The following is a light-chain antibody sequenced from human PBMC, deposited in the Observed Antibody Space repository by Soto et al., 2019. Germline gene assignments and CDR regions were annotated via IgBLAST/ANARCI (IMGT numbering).Light chain of an antibody. CDR2: DAS. Sequence: DIQMTQSPSSLSASVGDRVTITCQASQGIRNYLNWYQQKPGKAPKLLIYDASNLETGVPSRFSGSGSGTDFTFTISSLQPEDIAAYYCQQYDNIPYTFGQGTKLEIK. CDR1: QGIRNY. J-gene: IGKJ2*01. V-gene: IGKV1-33*01. CDR3: QQYDNIPYT.